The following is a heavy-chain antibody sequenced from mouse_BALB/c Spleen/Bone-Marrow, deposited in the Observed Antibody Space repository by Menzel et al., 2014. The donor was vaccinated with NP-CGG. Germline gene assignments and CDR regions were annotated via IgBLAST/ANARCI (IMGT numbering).Heavy chain of an antibody. Sequence: EVKLVESGPGLVKPSQSLSLPCSVTGYSITSGYYCNWIRQFPGNKLEWMGYISYDGSNNYNPSLKNRISITRDTSKNQFFLKLSSVTTEDTATYYCAREGGSLWYFDVWGAGTTVTVSS. CDR2: ISYDGSN. V-gene: IGHV3-6*02. CDR1: GYSITSGYY. CDR3: AREGGSLWYFDV. J-gene: IGHJ1*01.